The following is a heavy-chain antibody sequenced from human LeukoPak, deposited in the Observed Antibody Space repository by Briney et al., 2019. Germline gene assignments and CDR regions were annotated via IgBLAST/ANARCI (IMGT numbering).Heavy chain of an antibody. D-gene: IGHD1-26*01. CDR1: GFTFSNYA. CDR3: AKDVRVGGGGMDV. Sequence: GGSLRLSCAASGFTFSNYAMNWVRQTPGKGREWVSLISSSGDNAYYADSVRGRFTISRDKSKNTVSLQMNSLRGEDTAVYYCAKDVRVGGGGMDVWGQGTPVTVSS. J-gene: IGHJ6*02. CDR2: ISSSGDNA. V-gene: IGHV3-23*01.